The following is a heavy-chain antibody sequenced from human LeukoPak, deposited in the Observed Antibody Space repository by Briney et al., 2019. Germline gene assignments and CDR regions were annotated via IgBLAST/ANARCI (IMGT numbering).Heavy chain of an antibody. CDR3: ARVGLELHMDV. Sequence: SETLSLTCTVSGGSISSINSNYCSWIRQPPGKGLEWIGYIYYSGSTNYNPSLKSRVTISVDTSKNQFSLKLSSVTAADTAVYYCARVGLELHMDVWGKGTTVTVSS. V-gene: IGHV4-61*01. J-gene: IGHJ6*03. CDR2: IYYSGST. CDR1: GGSISSINSNY. D-gene: IGHD1-7*01.